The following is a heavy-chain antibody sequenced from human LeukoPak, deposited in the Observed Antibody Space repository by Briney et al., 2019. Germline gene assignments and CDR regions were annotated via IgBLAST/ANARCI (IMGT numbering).Heavy chain of an antibody. J-gene: IGHJ5*02. V-gene: IGHV1-69*13. CDR3: ARGGYCSGGSCYSSRFDP. D-gene: IGHD2-15*01. Sequence: SVKVSCKASGYTFTSYGISWVRQAPGQGLEWMGGIIPIFGTANYAQKFQGRVTITADESTSTAYMELSSLRSEDTAVYYCARGGYCSGGSCYSSRFDPWGQGTLVTVSS. CDR2: IIPIFGTA. CDR1: GYTFTSYG.